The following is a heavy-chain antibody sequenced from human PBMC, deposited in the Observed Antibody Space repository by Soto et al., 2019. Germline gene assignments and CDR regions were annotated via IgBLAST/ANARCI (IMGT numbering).Heavy chain of an antibody. CDR1: GFNFSNYA. CDR2: ISGNSGTT. D-gene: IGHD3-3*01. J-gene: IGHJ4*02. V-gene: IGHV3-23*01. CDR3: AKGRAITVFGVITPFDS. Sequence: EVQLLESGGDFKQPGGSLRLSCEGSGFNFSNYALNWVRQAPGKRLEWVSVISGNSGTTYYAASVKGRFTISRDNSKNPLYRQMNSLRADDTAVYYCAKGRAITVFGVITPFDSWGQGTLVTVSS.